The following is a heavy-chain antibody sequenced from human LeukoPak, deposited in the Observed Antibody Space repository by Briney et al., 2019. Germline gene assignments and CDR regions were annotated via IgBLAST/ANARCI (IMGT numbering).Heavy chain of an antibody. CDR2: INPNSGGT. Sequence: ASVKVSCKASGYTFTGYYMHWVRQAPGQGLEWMGWINPNSGGTNYAQKFQGRVTMTRDTSISTAYMELSRLGSDDTAVYYCARVVGATGYDAFDIWGQGTMVTVSS. CDR3: ARVVGATGYDAFDI. D-gene: IGHD1-26*01. V-gene: IGHV1-2*02. J-gene: IGHJ3*02. CDR1: GYTFTGYY.